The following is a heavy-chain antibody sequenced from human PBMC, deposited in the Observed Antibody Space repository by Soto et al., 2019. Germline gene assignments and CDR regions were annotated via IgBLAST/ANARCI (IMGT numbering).Heavy chain of an antibody. CDR2: IFYSGRT. Sequence: QVQLQESGPGLVKPSQTLSLTCTVSGGSTSSGGYYWSWVRQLPGKGLEWIGYIFYSGRTYYSPSLKSRVTISLVTSKNQFSLRLSSVTAADTAVYYCARGYCSSANCYTPQGIDYWGQGTLVTVSS. J-gene: IGHJ4*02. CDR3: ARGYCSSANCYTPQGIDY. V-gene: IGHV4-31*03. CDR1: GGSTSSGGYY. D-gene: IGHD2-2*01.